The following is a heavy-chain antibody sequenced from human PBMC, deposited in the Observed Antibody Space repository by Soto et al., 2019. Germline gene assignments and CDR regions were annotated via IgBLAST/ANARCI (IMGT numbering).Heavy chain of an antibody. CDR1: GGSISSSNW. J-gene: IGHJ5*02. Sequence: QVQLQESGPGLVKPSGTLSLTCAVSGGSISSSNWWSWVRQPPGKGLEWIGDIYHSGNTHYNPSLKLRVTITVATSKNQFSLRLSPVTAADRAVYYCASRNWFDPWGQGTLVTVSS. CDR2: IYHSGNT. CDR3: ASRNWFDP. V-gene: IGHV4-4*02.